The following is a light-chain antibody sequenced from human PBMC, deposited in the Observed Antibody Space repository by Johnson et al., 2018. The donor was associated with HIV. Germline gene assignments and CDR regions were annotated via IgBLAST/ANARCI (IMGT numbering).Light chain of an antibody. V-gene: IGLV1-51*01. Sequence: QLVLTQPPSVSAAPGQRVTISCSGSSSNIGNNYVSWYQQLPGTAPKLLIYDNNKRPSGIPARFSGSKSGTSATLGITGLQTGDGADYYCGTWDSSLTAYVFVTGSKVTVL. CDR3: GTWDSSLTAYV. J-gene: IGLJ1*01. CDR1: SSNIGNNY. CDR2: DNN.